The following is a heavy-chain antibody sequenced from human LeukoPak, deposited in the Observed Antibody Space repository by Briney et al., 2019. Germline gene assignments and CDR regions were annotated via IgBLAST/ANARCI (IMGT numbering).Heavy chain of an antibody. Sequence: SETLSLTCTVSGGSISSYYWSWIRQPPGKGLEWIGYIYYSGSTNYNPSLKSRVTISVDTSKNQFSLKLSSVTAADTAVYHCARVGILTGLDYWGQGTLATVSS. CDR2: IYYSGST. J-gene: IGHJ4*02. D-gene: IGHD3-9*01. CDR1: GGSISSYY. CDR3: ARVGILTGLDY. V-gene: IGHV4-59*01.